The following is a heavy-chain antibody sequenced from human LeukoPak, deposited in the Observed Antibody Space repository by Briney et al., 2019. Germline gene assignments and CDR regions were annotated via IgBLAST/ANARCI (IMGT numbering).Heavy chain of an antibody. CDR3: ARFGYNYYDSSGYIDY. J-gene: IGHJ4*02. V-gene: IGHV1-69*13. D-gene: IGHD3-22*01. CDR2: IIPIFGTA. CDR1: GGTFSSYA. Sequence: GASVKVSCKASGGTFSSYAISWVRQAPGQGLEWMGGIIPIFGTANYAQKFQGRVTITADESTSTAYMELSSLRSEDTAVYYCARFGYNYYDSSGYIDYWGQGTLVTVSS.